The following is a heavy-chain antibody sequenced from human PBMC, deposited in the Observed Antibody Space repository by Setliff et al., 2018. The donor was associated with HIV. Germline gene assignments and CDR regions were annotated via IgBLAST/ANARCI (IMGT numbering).Heavy chain of an antibody. CDR3: ASSVDNYGDNRWFDP. CDR2: INPSGGST. J-gene: IGHJ5*02. D-gene: IGHD4-17*01. V-gene: IGHV1-46*01. Sequence: ASVKVSCKASGYTFTSYYMHWVRQAPGQGLEWMGIINPSGGSTSYAQKFQGRVTMTTDTSTRTVYMELRSLRSDDTAVYYCASSVDNYGDNRWFDPWGQGTLVTVSS. CDR1: GYTFTSYY.